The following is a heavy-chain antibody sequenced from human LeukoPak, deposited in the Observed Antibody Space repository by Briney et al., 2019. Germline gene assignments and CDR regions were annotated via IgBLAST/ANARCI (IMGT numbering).Heavy chain of an antibody. J-gene: IGHJ4*02. V-gene: IGHV4-59*01. CDR2: IYYSGST. CDR1: GGSISGYY. D-gene: IGHD6-6*01. CDR3: ARDARSSSHFDY. Sequence: PSETLSLTCTVSGGSISGYYWSWIRQPPGKGLEWIGYIYYSGSTNYNPSLKSRVTISVDTSKNQFSLKLGSVTAADTAVYYCARDARSSSHFDYWGQGTLVTVSS.